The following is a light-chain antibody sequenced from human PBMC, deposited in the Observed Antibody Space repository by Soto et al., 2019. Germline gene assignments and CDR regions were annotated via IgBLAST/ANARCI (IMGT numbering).Light chain of an antibody. CDR1: QSISNW. V-gene: IGKV1-5*01. Sequence: DIQMTQSPSTLSASIGDRVTITCRASQSISNWLAWYQQKPGKAPKLLIYAASTLQSGVPSRFSGSGSGTEFTLTITSLQPDDFATYYCQQYKRYSKTFGQGTKVDIK. CDR2: AAS. J-gene: IGKJ1*01. CDR3: QQYKRYSKT.